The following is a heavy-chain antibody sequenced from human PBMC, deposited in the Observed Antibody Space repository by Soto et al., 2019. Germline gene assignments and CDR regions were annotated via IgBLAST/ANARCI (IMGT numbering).Heavy chain of an antibody. D-gene: IGHD3-10*01. CDR2: IYYSRST. CDR1: GGSISSGGYY. CDR3: ASGSGSYYSWFDP. Sequence: SETLSLTCTVSGGSISSGGYYWSWIRQHPGKGLEWIGYIYYSRSTYYNPSLKSRVTISVDTSKNQFSLKLSSVTAADTAVYYCASGSGSYYSWFDPWGQEPWSPSPQ. J-gene: IGHJ5*02. V-gene: IGHV4-31*03.